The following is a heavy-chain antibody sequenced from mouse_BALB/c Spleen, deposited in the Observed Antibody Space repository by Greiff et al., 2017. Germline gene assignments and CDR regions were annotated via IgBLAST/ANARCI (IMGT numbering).Heavy chain of an antibody. J-gene: IGHJ2*01. CDR2: IDPANGNT. V-gene: IGHV14-3*02. D-gene: IGHD4-1*01. Sequence: EVKLQESGAELVKPGASVKLSCTASGFNIKDTYMHWVKQRPEQGLEWIGRIDPANGNTKYDPKFQGKATITADTSSNTAYLQLSSLTSEDTAVYYCARGGFVTGTSDYWGQGTTLTVSS. CDR1: GFNIKDTY. CDR3: ARGGFVTGTSDY.